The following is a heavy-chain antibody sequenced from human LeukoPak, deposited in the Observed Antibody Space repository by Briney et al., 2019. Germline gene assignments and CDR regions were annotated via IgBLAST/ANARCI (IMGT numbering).Heavy chain of an antibody. J-gene: IGHJ5*02. CDR2: IIPIFGTA. CDR1: GGTFSSYA. Sequence: SVKVSCKASGGTFSSYAISWVRQAPGQGLEWMGGIIPIFGTANYAQKFQGRVTITTDESTSTAYMELSSLRSEDTAVCYCASSSTSQPRFDPWGQGTLVTVSS. CDR3: ASSSTSQPRFDP. D-gene: IGHD2-2*01. V-gene: IGHV1-69*05.